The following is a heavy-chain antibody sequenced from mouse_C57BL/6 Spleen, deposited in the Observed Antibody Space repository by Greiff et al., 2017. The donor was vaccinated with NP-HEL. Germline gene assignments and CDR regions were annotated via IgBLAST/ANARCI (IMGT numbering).Heavy chain of an antibody. D-gene: IGHD1-1*01. CDR1: GYAFSSYW. V-gene: IGHV1-80*01. Sequence: QVQLQQSGAELVKPGASVKISCKASGYAFSSYWMNWVKQRPGKGLEWIGQLYPGDGDTNYNGKFKGKATLTADKSSSTADMQLSSLTSEDAAVYFCAAPTSYGSSPFDYWGQGTTLTVSS. J-gene: IGHJ2*01. CDR3: AAPTSYGSSPFDY. CDR2: LYPGDGDT.